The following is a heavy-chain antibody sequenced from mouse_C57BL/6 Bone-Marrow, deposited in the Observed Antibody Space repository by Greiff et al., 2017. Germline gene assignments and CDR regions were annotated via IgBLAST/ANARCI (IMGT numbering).Heavy chain of an antibody. J-gene: IGHJ2*01. V-gene: IGHV5-9*01. CDR2: ISGGGGNT. CDR1: GFTFSSYT. D-gene: IGHD1-1*01. CDR3: ARHGYGSSYPFDD. Sequence: EVQGVESGGGLVKPGGSLKLSCAASGFTFSSYTMSWVRQTPEKRLEWVATISGGGGNTYYPDSVKGRFTISRDNAKNTLYLQLSSLRSEDTALYYCARHGYGSSYPFDDWGQGTTLTVSS.